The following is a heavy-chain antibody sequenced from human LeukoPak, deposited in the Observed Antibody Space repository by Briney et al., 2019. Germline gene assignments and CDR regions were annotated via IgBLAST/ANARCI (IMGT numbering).Heavy chain of an antibody. CDR2: IYYGGST. CDR3: ARTTRYYFDY. CDR1: GGSISSYY. D-gene: IGHD1-1*01. J-gene: IGHJ4*02. Sequence: SETLSLTCTVSGGSISSYYWSWIRQPPGKGLEWIGYIYYGGSTNYNPSLKSRVTISVDKSKNQFSLKLSSVTAADTAVYYCARTTRYYFDYWGQGTLVTVSS. V-gene: IGHV4-59*12.